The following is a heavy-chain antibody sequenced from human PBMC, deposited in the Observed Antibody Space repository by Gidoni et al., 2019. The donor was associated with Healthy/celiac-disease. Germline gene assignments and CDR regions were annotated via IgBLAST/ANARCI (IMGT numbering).Heavy chain of an antibody. J-gene: IGHJ6*02. D-gene: IGHD3-10*01. Sequence: EVQLVESGGGLVQPGGSLRLSCAASGFTFSSYWMSWVRQGPGKGLEWVANIKQDGSEKYYVDSVKGRFTISRDNAKNSLYLQMNSLRAEDTAVYYCARADVLLWFGEANGMDVWGQGTTVTVSS. CDR3: ARADVLLWFGEANGMDV. CDR1: GFTFSSYW. CDR2: IKQDGSEK. V-gene: IGHV3-7*01.